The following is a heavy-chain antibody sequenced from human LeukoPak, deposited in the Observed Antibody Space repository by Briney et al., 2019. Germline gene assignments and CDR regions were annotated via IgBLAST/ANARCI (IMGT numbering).Heavy chain of an antibody. CDR1: GFTFSSYA. J-gene: IGHJ6*02. CDR2: ISYDGSNK. V-gene: IGHV3-30-3*01. Sequence: GGSLRLSCAASGFTFSSYAMPWVRQAPGKGLEWVAVISYDGSNKYYADSVKGRFTISRDNSKNTLYLQMNSLRAEDTAVYYCARGRNYYDSSGYLFPTAYYYYGMDVWGQGTTVTVSS. D-gene: IGHD3-22*01. CDR3: ARGRNYYDSSGYLFPTAYYYYGMDV.